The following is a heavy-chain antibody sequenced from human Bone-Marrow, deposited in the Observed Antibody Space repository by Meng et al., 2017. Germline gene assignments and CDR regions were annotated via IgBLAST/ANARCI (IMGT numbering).Heavy chain of an antibody. V-gene: IGHV1-2*06. J-gene: IGHJ4*02. Sequence: ASVQVSCKASGYTFTGYYMHWVRQAPGQGLDWMGRINPNSGGTSYAQKFQGRVTMTRDTSINTAYMELSRLRSDDTAVEYCARSLSYEDAFGGVQIDDWGQGTLVTVSS. CDR1: GYTFTGYY. D-gene: IGHD3-16*01. CDR3: ARSLSYEDAFGGVQIDD. CDR2: INPNSGGT.